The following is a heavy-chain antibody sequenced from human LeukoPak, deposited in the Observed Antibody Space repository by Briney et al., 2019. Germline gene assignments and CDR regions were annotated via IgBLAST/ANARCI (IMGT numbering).Heavy chain of an antibody. Sequence: GGSLRLSCAASGFTFSSYAMHWVHQAPGKGLEYVSAISSNGGSTYYANSVKGRFTISGDNSKNTLYLQMGSLRAEDMAVYYCARGRWIQLWFDYWGQGTLVTVSS. CDR3: ARGRWIQLWFDY. J-gene: IGHJ4*02. D-gene: IGHD5-18*01. V-gene: IGHV3-64*01. CDR2: ISSNGGST. CDR1: GFTFSSYA.